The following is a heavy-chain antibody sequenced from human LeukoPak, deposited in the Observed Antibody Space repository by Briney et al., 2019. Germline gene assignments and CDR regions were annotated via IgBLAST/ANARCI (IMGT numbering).Heavy chain of an antibody. V-gene: IGHV3-30*02. Sequence: GGSLRLSCAASGFTFSNYGMHWVRQAPGGGLEWLAFIRFVGGGKYYADSVKGRFTISRDDSNNRLYLQMNSLRTEDTAVYYCAKDNNYPTRAFDYWGQGTLVTVSS. J-gene: IGHJ4*02. CDR3: AKDNNYPTRAFDY. D-gene: IGHD5-24*01. CDR2: IRFVGGGK. CDR1: GFTFSNYG.